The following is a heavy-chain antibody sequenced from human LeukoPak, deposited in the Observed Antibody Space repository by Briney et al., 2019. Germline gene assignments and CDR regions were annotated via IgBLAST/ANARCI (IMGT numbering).Heavy chain of an antibody. CDR2: ISGSGGST. Sequence: PGGSLRLSCAASGFTFSSYAVSWVRQAPGKGLEWVSAISGSGGSTYYADSVKGRFTISRDNSKNTLYLQMNSPRAEDTAVYYCAKDDDFWSGYLDYWGQGTLVTVSS. CDR1: GFTFSSYA. D-gene: IGHD3-3*01. J-gene: IGHJ4*02. V-gene: IGHV3-23*01. CDR3: AKDDDFWSGYLDY.